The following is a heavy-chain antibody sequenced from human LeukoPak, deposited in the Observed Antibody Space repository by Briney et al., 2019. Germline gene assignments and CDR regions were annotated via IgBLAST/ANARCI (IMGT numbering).Heavy chain of an antibody. CDR3: AKVPQNPTGGDY. CDR2: ISGSGGST. J-gene: IGHJ4*02. D-gene: IGHD4-17*01. Sequence: GGSLRLSCAASGFTFSSYAMSWVRQAPGKGLEWVSAISGSGGSTYCADSVKGRFTISRDNSKNTLYLQMNSLRAEDTAVYYCAKVPQNPTGGDYWGQGTLVTVSS. V-gene: IGHV3-23*01. CDR1: GFTFSSYA.